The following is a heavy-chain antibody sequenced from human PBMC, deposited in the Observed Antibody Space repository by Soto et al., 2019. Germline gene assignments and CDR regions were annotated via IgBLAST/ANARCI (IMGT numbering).Heavy chain of an antibody. V-gene: IGHV3-74*01. CDR1: GFTFSSYW. D-gene: IGHD1-20*01. CDR2: IHNDGSTT. J-gene: IGHJ4*01. Sequence: EVQLVESGGGLVQPGGSVRLSCAASGFTFSSYWMHWVRQAPGKGLMWVSRIHNDGSTTRYADSVKGRFTISRDNAKNTLYLQMSSLRVEDTAVYYCARDNWISYGGQGTLVTVSS. CDR3: ARDNWISY.